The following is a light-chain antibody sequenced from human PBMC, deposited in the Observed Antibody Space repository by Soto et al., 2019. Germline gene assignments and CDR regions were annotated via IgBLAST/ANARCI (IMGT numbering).Light chain of an antibody. CDR3: QQYDSSPWT. J-gene: IGKJ1*01. V-gene: IGKV3-20*01. CDR1: QSVSSSS. CDR2: GAS. Sequence: DIVLTQSPCTLSLSRVERGKLSCRASQSVSSSSLAWYQQKPGQTPRLLIYGASSRATGIPARFSGSGSGTDFTLTISRLEPEDFAVYYCQQYDSSPWTFGQGTKVDI.